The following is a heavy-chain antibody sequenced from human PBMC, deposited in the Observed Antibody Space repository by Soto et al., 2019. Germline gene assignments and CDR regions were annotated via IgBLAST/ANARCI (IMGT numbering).Heavy chain of an antibody. D-gene: IGHD3-22*01. CDR2: IDNSGVVI. J-gene: IGHJ2*01. V-gene: IGHV3-23*01. Sequence: EVQLLESGGGLVQPGGSLRLSCAASGFTFSNCAMAWVRQAPGKGLEWVSSIDNSGVVIYYADSVRGRFTIPRDNAKNPLFLQMTSLRVEDTAVYYCAKRSVGLIGYFDLWGRGTLVTASS. CDR1: GFTFSNCA. CDR3: AKRSVGLIGYFDL.